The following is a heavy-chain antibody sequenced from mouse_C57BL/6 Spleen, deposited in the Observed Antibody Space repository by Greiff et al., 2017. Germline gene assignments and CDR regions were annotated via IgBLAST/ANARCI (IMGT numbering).Heavy chain of an antibody. J-gene: IGHJ1*03. CDR3: ARSSYYGSSYWYFDV. CDR1: GFNIKNTY. Sequence: EVKLVESVAELVRPGASVKLSCTASGFNIKNTYMHWVKQRPEQGLEWIGRIDPANGNTKYAPKFQGKATITADTSSNTAYLQLSSLTSEDTAIYYCARSSYYGSSYWYFDVWGTGTTVTVSS. V-gene: IGHV14-3*01. D-gene: IGHD1-1*01. CDR2: IDPANGNT.